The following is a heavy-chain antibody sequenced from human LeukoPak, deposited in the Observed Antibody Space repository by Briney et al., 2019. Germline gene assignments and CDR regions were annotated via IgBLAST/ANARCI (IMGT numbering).Heavy chain of an antibody. V-gene: IGHV3-23*01. CDR3: AKVRGGYFDY. Sequence: LSGGSMRLSCAASRFTFSSYAMSWVRQAPGKGLEWVSGITESGGRTYYADSVKGRFTISRDNSKNTQYEQMNILRAEDTAVYYCAKVRGGYFDYWGQGTLVTVSS. J-gene: IGHJ4*02. D-gene: IGHD3-10*01. CDR1: RFTFSSYA. CDR2: ITESGGRT.